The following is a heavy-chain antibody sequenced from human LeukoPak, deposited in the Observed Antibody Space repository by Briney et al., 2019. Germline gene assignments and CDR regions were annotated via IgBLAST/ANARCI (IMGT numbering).Heavy chain of an antibody. CDR2: IYTSGST. J-gene: IGHJ4*02. V-gene: IGHV4-61*02. CDR1: GGSISSGSYY. Sequence: PSETLSLTCTVSGGSISSGSYYWSWIRQPAGKGLEWIGRIYTSGSTNYNPSLKSRVTMSVDTSKNQFSLKLSSVTAADTAVYYCARVRSSGWYWEDYWGQGTLVTVSS. D-gene: IGHD6-19*01. CDR3: ARVRSSGWYWEDY.